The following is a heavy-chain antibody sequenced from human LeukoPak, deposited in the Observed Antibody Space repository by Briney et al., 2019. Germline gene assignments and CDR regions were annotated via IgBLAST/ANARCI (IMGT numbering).Heavy chain of an antibody. V-gene: IGHV3-23*01. CDR2: IRGSGGST. CDR3: AKSHCGRFSCSRADF. CDR1: GFTFSSYA. J-gene: IGHJ4*02. Sequence: PGGSLRLSCAASGFTFSSYAMSWVRQAPGKGLEWVSAIRGSGGSTYYADSVKGRFTISRDNSKNTLYLQMNSLRAEDTAVYYCAKSHCGRFSCSRADFSGQGTLVTVSS. D-gene: IGHD2-2*01.